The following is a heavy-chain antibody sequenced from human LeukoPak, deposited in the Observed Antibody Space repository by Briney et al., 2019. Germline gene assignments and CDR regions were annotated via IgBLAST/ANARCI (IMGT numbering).Heavy chain of an antibody. CDR3: ARAIVVVTATASLGFDY. J-gene: IGHJ4*02. D-gene: IGHD2-21*02. V-gene: IGHV3-33*01. Sequence: GRSLRLSCAASGFTFSSYGMHWVRQAPGKGLEWAAVIWYDGSNKYYADSVKGRFTISRDNSKNTLYLQMNSLRAEDTAVYYCARAIVVVTATASLGFDYWGQGTLVTVSS. CDR1: GFTFSSYG. CDR2: IWYDGSNK.